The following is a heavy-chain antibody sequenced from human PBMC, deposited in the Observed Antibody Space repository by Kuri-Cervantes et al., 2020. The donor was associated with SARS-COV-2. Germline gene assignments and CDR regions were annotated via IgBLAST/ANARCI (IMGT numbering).Heavy chain of an antibody. V-gene: IGHV3-30-3*01. J-gene: IGHJ4*02. D-gene: IGHD3-22*01. Sequence: GESLKISCAASGFTVSSYAMHWVRQAPGKGLEWVAVISYDGSNKYYADSVKGRFTISRDNSKNTLYLQMNSLRAEDTAVYYCARGDNYYDSSGHDYWGQGTLVTVSS. CDR2: ISYDGSNK. CDR3: ARGDNYYDSSGHDY. CDR1: GFTVSSYA.